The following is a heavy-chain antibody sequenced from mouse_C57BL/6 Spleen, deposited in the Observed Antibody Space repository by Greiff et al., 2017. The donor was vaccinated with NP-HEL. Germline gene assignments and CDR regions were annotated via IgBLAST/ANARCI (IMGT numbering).Heavy chain of an antibody. V-gene: IGHV1-55*01. D-gene: IGHD1-1*02. CDR2: IYPGSGST. J-gene: IGHJ4*01. CDR1: GYTFTSYW. CDR3: ARALYYEAMDY. Sequence: VQLQQPGAELVKPGASVKMSCKASGYTFTSYWITWVKQRPGQGLEWIGDIYPGSGSTNYNEKFKSKATLTVDTSSSTAYMQISSLTSEESAVYYCARALYYEAMDYWGQGTSVTVSS.